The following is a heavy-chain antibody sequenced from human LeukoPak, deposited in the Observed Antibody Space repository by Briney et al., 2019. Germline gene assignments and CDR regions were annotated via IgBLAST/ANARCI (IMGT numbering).Heavy chain of an antibody. J-gene: IGHJ4*02. CDR3: ARDLGDYLDY. CDR1: GLTFSSYA. Sequence: GGSLRLSCAASGLTFSSYAMSWVRQAPGKGLEWVSVIYSGGSTYYADSVKGRFTISRDNSKNTLYLQTNSLRAEDTAVYYCARDLGDYLDYWGQGTLVTVSS. D-gene: IGHD7-27*01. CDR2: IYSGGST. V-gene: IGHV3-53*01.